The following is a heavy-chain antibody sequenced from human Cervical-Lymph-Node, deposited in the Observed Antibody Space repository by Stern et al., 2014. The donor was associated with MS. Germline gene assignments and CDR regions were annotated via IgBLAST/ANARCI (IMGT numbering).Heavy chain of an antibody. Sequence: QVQLQESGPGLVKPSETLSLTCTVSGGSISSSSYYWGWIRQPPGKGLEWIGSIYYSGSTYYNPSLKSRVTISVDTSKNQFSLKLSFVTAADTAVYYCARDYGDYVDGNWFDPWGQGTLVTVSS. CDR2: IYYSGST. D-gene: IGHD4-17*01. CDR1: GGSISSSSYY. CDR3: ARDYGDYVDGNWFDP. V-gene: IGHV4-39*01. J-gene: IGHJ5*02.